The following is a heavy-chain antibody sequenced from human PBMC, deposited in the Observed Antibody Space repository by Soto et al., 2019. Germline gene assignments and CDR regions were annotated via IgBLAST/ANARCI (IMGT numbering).Heavy chain of an antibody. V-gene: IGHV3-30*18. Sequence: QVKLEESGGGVVQPGRSLRLSCTASGFDFGRTGMHWVRQAPGKGLEWVAVMSFDGSEKHYGDSVRGRFTVSRDNSNNTLYLQMNSLRTDDTGIYYCAKVAASSWHANWSAPWGQGTLVTVSS. D-gene: IGHD6-13*01. CDR3: AKVAASSWHANWSAP. CDR2: MSFDGSEK. CDR1: GFDFGRTG. J-gene: IGHJ5*02.